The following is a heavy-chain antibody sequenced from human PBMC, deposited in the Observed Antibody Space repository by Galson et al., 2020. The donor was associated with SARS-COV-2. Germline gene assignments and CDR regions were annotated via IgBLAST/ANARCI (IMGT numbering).Heavy chain of an antibody. Sequence: SETLSLTCTVFGGSITSYYWSWIRQPPGKGLEWIGYISHSGSTNWNPSLKSLVTISLDTSKNLLSLKLIFVTAADTAVYYCARRASSSWSAFDYWGQGTLVTVSS. D-gene: IGHD6-13*01. J-gene: IGHJ4*02. CDR3: ARRASSSWSAFDY. CDR1: GGSITSYY. CDR2: ISHSGST. V-gene: IGHV4-59*01.